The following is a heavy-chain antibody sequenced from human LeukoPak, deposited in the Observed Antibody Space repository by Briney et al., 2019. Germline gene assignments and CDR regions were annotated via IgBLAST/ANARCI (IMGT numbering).Heavy chain of an antibody. CDR2: ISSGSSTI. D-gene: IGHD3-10*01. Sequence: GGSLRLSCAASGFTFSSYSMNWVRQAPGKGLEWVSYISSGSSTIYCADSAKGRFTIFRDSAKNSLYLQMNSLRAEDTAVYYCARDLIPGTLYGSGGYWGQGTLVTVSS. CDR3: ARDLIPGTLYGSGGY. J-gene: IGHJ4*02. V-gene: IGHV3-48*04. CDR1: GFTFSSYS.